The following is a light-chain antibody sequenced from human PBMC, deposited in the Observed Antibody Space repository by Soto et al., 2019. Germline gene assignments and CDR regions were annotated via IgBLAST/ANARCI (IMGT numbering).Light chain of an antibody. V-gene: IGKV1-39*01. CDR3: QQSYSTPIT. J-gene: IGKJ5*01. CDR1: QTISNY. Sequence: DIQMSQSPSSLSASVGDRVAITCRATQTISNYVNWYQQKPGKAPKLLIYAASSLQSGVPSRFSGSGSGTDFTLTISSLQPEDFATYYCQQSYSTPITFGHGTRLEIK. CDR2: AAS.